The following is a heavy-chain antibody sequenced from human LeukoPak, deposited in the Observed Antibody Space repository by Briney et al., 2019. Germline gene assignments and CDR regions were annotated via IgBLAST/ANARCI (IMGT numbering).Heavy chain of an antibody. CDR2: ISSSSSYI. CDR3: ARHPFGGVDMDV. J-gene: IGHJ6*03. D-gene: IGHD3-16*01. CDR1: GFTFSSYS. Sequence: PGGSLRLSCAASGFTFSSYSMNWVRQAPGKGLEWVSSISSSSSYIYYADSVKGRFTISRDNAKNSLYLQMNSLRAEDTAVYYCARHPFGGVDMDVWGKGTTVTVSS. V-gene: IGHV3-21*01.